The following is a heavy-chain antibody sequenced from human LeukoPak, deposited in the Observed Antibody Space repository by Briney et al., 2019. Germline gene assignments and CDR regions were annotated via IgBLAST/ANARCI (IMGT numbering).Heavy chain of an antibody. J-gene: IGHJ4*02. CDR2: ISGDGGST. D-gene: IGHD6-19*01. CDR1: GFTFDDYA. CDR3: AKDMADSSGWYGIDY. V-gene: IGHV3-43*02. Sequence: GGSVRLPCEASGFTFDDYAMLWLPQAPGKGLEGVSLISGDGGSTHHADSVKGRFTISRDNSKTSLYLQMNSLRTEDTALYYCAKDMADSSGWYGIDYWGQGTLVTVSS.